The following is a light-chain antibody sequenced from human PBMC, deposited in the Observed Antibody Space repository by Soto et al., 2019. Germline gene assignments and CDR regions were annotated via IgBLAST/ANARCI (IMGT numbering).Light chain of an antibody. J-gene: IGKJ5*01. CDR1: QSISIW. V-gene: IGKV1-5*01. Sequence: DIQMTQSPSTLSASAGDRVTITCRGSQSISIWLAWYQQKPGKTPKLLINDASTLESGVPSRFTGSGSGTEFTLTINNLQPDDFATYYCQQFNSFPVTFGQGTRLDTK. CDR2: DAS. CDR3: QQFNSFPVT.